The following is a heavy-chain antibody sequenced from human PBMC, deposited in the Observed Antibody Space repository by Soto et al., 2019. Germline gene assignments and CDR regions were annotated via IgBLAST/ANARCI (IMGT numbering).Heavy chain of an antibody. Sequence: EVQLVESGGGLVQPGGSLRLSCAASGFSFNSYWMHWVRQAPGKGLVWVSRISSDGSTTSYADSVKGRFTISRDNAKNTLYLQMNSLRAEDTAVYYCAREDKWNDDPLDYWGQGTLVTVSS. CDR2: ISSDGSTT. CDR3: AREDKWNDDPLDY. CDR1: GFSFNSYW. D-gene: IGHD1-20*01. J-gene: IGHJ4*02. V-gene: IGHV3-74*01.